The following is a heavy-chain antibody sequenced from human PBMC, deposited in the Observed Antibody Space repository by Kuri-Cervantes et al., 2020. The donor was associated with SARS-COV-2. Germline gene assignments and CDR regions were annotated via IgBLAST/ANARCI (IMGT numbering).Heavy chain of an antibody. CDR1: GYTFTSYY. Sequence: ASVKVSCKASGYTFTSYYMHWVRQAPGQGLEWMGIINPSGGSTSYAQKFQGRVTMTRDTSTSTVYMELSSLRSEDTAVYYCAKWGGYCSGGSCSLPFQHWGQGTLVIVSS. J-gene: IGHJ1*01. V-gene: IGHV1-46*01. CDR2: INPSGGST. CDR3: AKWGGYCSGGSCSLPFQH. D-gene: IGHD2-15*01.